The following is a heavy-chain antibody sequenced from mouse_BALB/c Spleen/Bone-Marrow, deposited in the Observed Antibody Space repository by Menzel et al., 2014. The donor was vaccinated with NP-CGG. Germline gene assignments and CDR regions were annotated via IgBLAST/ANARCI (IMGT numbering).Heavy chain of an antibody. Sequence: DVKLQESGAELVKPGASVKLSCTASGFNIXDTYMHWVKQRPEQGLEWIGRIDPANGNTKYDPKFQGKATITADTSSNTAYLQLFSLTSEDTAVYYCARTPRATFYFDYWGQGTTLTVSS. D-gene: IGHD3-1*01. CDR1: GFNIXDTY. V-gene: IGHV14-3*02. CDR2: IDPANGNT. J-gene: IGHJ2*01. CDR3: ARTPRATFYFDY.